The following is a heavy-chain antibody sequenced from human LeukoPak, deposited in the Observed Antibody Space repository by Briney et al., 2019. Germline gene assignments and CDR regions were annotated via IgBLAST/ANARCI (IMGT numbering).Heavy chain of an antibody. CDR2: ISYDGSNR. CDR3: ATLAGRVGAHHFDY. CDR1: GFTFSSYA. Sequence: GGSLRLSCAASGFTFSSYAMHWVRQAPGKGLEWVAVISYDGSNRYYADSVKGRFTISRDNSKNTLYLQMNSLRAEDTAVYYCATLAGRVGAHHFDYWGQGTLVTVSS. D-gene: IGHD1-26*01. V-gene: IGHV3-30-3*01. J-gene: IGHJ4*02.